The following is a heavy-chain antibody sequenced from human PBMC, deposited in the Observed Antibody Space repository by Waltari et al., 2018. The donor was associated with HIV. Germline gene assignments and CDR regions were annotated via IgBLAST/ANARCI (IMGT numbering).Heavy chain of an antibody. CDR1: GYTFTRYY. CDR2: SNPSGGST. V-gene: IGHV1-46*01. CDR3: ATQQRRAFDI. J-gene: IGHJ3*02. D-gene: IGHD1-1*01. Sequence: VQLLQSGAEVKKPGASVRVSCKASGYTFTRYYMHWVRQAPAQGLEWMGLSNPSGGSTTYAQNFQGRVTMARDTSSSTVYMELSSRTSEDTAVYYCATQQRRAFDIWGLGTMVAVSS.